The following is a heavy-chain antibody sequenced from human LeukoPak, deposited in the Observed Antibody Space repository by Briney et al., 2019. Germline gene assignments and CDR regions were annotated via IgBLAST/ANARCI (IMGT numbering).Heavy chain of an antibody. V-gene: IGHV3-53*04. CDR1: GFTVRANY. CDR2: IYSGGST. CDR3: ARSPYDPHYYGMDV. D-gene: IGHD2-21*01. J-gene: IGHJ6*02. Sequence: GGSLRLSCAASGFTVRANYMSWVRRAPGKGLEGFSVIYSGGSTYYADSVKGRFTISRHNSKNTLYLQMNSLRAEDTAVYYCARSPYDPHYYGMDVWGQGTTVTVSS.